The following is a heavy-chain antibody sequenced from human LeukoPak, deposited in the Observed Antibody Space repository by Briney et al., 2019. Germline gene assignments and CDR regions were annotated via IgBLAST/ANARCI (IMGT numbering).Heavy chain of an antibody. J-gene: IGHJ4*01. CDR2: IYSGGST. Sequence: GGSLRLSCAASGVTVSSDYMSWVSQAPGKGLEWVSVIYSGGSTYYADSVKGRFTISRDNSKNTLYLQMTSLRAEDTAVYYCARDLYGDYPYWGQGTLVTVSS. V-gene: IGHV3-66*01. CDR3: ARDLYGDYPY. D-gene: IGHD4-17*01. CDR1: GVTVSSDY.